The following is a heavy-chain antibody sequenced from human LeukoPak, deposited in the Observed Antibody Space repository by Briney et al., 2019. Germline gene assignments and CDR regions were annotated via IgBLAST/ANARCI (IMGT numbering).Heavy chain of an antibody. CDR3: AGAYYYDSSAYYDY. D-gene: IGHD3-22*01. Sequence: GGSLRLSCAASGFTFNNYAMTWVRQAPGKGLEWVSSISSRGTYIYYADSMKGRFTISRDNAKNSLYLQMNSLRAEDTAVYYCAGAYYYDSSAYYDYWGQGTLVTVSP. J-gene: IGHJ4*02. CDR1: GFTFNNYA. CDR2: ISSRGTYI. V-gene: IGHV3-21*04.